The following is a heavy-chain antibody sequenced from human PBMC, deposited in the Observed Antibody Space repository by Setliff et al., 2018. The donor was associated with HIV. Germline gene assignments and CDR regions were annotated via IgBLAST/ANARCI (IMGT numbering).Heavy chain of an antibody. D-gene: IGHD6-19*01. Sequence: SETLSLTCTVSGGSISSYYWSWIRQPAGKGLEWIGRIYSSGNTNYNPSLESRVTISVDTSKNQFSLKLSSVTAADTAVHYCAREEKLSAVAGTMYYYYAMDVWGQGTTVTVSS. CDR2: IYSSGNT. V-gene: IGHV4-4*07. J-gene: IGHJ6*02. CDR3: AREEKLSAVAGTMYYYYAMDV. CDR1: GGSISSYY.